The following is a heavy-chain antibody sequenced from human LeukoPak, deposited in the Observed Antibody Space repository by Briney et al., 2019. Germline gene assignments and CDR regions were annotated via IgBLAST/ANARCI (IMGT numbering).Heavy chain of an antibody. V-gene: IGHV1-69*13. CDR1: GGTFSSYA. CDR2: IIPILGTA. CDR3: ARDRGGYCSSTSCYYFDY. Sequence: GASVKVSCKASGGTFSSYAISWVRQAPGQGLEWMGGIIPILGTANYAQKFQGRVTITADESTSTAYMELSSLRSEDTAVYYCARDRGGYCSSTSCYYFDYWGQGTLVTASS. D-gene: IGHD2-2*01. J-gene: IGHJ4*02.